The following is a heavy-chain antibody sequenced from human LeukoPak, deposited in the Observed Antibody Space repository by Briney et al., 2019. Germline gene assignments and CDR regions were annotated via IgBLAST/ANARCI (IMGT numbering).Heavy chain of an antibody. V-gene: IGHV4-31*03. CDR1: GGSISSGGYY. J-gene: IGHJ4*02. Sequence: PSETLSLTCTVSGGSISSGGYYWSWIRQHPGKGLEWIGYIYYSGITYYNPSLKSRVTISVDTSKNQFSLKLSSVTAADTAVYYCARVASRGYYKHIDYWGQGTLVTVSS. CDR2: IYYSGIT. D-gene: IGHD3-22*01. CDR3: ARVASRGYYKHIDY.